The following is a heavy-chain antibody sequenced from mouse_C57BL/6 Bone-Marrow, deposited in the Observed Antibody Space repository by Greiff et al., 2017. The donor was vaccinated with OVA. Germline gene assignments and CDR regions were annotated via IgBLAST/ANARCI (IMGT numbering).Heavy chain of an antibody. J-gene: IGHJ1*03. Sequence: EVHPVESGGGLVKPGGSLKLSCAASGFTFSDYGMHWVRQAPEKGLEWVAYISSGSSTIYYADTVKGRFTISRDNAKNTLFLQMTSLRSEDTAMYYCATYYYGSSPWYFDVWGTGTTVTVSS. D-gene: IGHD1-1*01. CDR1: GFTFSDYG. CDR3: ATYYYGSSPWYFDV. V-gene: IGHV5-17*01. CDR2: ISSGSSTI.